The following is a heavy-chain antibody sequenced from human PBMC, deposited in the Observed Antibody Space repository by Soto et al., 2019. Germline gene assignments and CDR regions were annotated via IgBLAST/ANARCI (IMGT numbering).Heavy chain of an antibody. CDR3: ARDSMVHGYGGYDHDYYYYYMDV. V-gene: IGHV4-59*01. CDR1: GGSISSYY. Sequence: SETLSLTCTVSGGSISSYYWSWIRQPPGKGLEWIGYIYYSGSTNYNPSLKSRVTISVDTSKNQFSLKLSSVTAADTAVYYCARDSMVHGYGGYDHDYYYYYMDVWGKGTTVTVSS. J-gene: IGHJ6*03. D-gene: IGHD5-12*01. CDR2: IYYSGST.